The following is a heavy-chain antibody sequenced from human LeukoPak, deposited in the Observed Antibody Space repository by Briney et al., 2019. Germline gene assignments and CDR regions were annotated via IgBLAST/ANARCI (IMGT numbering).Heavy chain of an antibody. D-gene: IGHD3-10*01. CDR2: INPNSGGT. CDR1: GYTFTGYY. V-gene: IGHV1-2*02. CDR3: ARGPLWFGGLENPFY. Sequence: GASVKVSCKASGYTFTGYYMHWVRQAPGQGLEWMGWINPNSGGTNYAQKFQGRVTMTRDTSISTAYMELSRLRSDDTAVYYCARGPLWFGGLENPFYWGQGTLVTVSS. J-gene: IGHJ4*02.